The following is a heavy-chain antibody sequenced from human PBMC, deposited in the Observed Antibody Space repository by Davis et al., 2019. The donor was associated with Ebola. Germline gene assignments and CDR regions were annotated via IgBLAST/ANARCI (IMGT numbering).Heavy chain of an antibody. CDR1: GGSISSYY. CDR3: ARDLGYSGYENWFDP. CDR2: IYYSGST. J-gene: IGHJ5*02. D-gene: IGHD5-12*01. Sequence: SETLSLTCTVSGGSISSYYWSWIRQPPGKGLEWIGYIYYSGSTNYNPSLKSRVTISVDKSKNQFSLKLSSVTAADTAVYYCARDLGYSGYENWFDPWGQGTLVTVSS. V-gene: IGHV4-59*12.